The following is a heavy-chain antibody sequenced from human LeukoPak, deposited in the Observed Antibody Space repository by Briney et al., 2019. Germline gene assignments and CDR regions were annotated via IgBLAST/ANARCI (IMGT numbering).Heavy chain of an antibody. Sequence: GGTLRLSCAGSGFILSDSEMSWVRQAPGKGLEWVSVSFSAGPIYYSDSVKGRFTISRNNSNNLLYLQMNSQRVEDTAVYYCRQWHGTSDVWGQGTTVTVSS. D-gene: IGHD6-19*01. CDR2: SFSAGPI. V-gene: IGHV3-53*01. CDR3: RQWHGTSDV. J-gene: IGHJ3*01. CDR1: GFILSDSE.